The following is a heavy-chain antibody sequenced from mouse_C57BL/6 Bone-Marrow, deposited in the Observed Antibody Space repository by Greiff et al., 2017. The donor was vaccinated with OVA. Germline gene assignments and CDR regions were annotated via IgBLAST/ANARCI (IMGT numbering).Heavy chain of an antibody. CDR3: ARDEGYYAMDY. Sequence: EVKVVESGGGLVQSGRSLRLSCATSGFTFSDFYMEWVRQAPGKGLEWIAASRNKANDYTTEYSASVKGRFIVSRDTSQSILYLQMNALRAEDTAIYYCARDEGYYAMDYWGQGTSVTVSS. V-gene: IGHV7-1*01. J-gene: IGHJ4*01. CDR2: SRNKANDYTT. CDR1: GFTFSDFY.